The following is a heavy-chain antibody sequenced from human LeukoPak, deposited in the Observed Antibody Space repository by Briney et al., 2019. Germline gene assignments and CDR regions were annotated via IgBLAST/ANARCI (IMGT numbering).Heavy chain of an antibody. V-gene: IGHV3-30*04. Sequence: GRSLRLSCAASGSTFSSYAMHWVRQAPGKGLEWVAVISYDGSNKYYADSVKGRFTISRDNSKNTLYLQMNSLRAEDTAVYYCARGGIAVAGTSPGLDYWGQGTLVTVSS. CDR2: ISYDGSNK. CDR1: GSTFSSYA. CDR3: ARGGIAVAGTSPGLDY. J-gene: IGHJ4*02. D-gene: IGHD6-19*01.